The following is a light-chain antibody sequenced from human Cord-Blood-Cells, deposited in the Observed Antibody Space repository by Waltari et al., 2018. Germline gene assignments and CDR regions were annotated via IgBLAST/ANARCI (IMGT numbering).Light chain of an antibody. CDR2: DVS. V-gene: IGLV2-11*01. CDR3: CSYAGSYPVV. J-gene: IGLJ2*01. Sequence: QSALTQPRSVSGSPGPSVTISCTGTSSDVGGYNYVSWYPQHPGKAPKLMIYDVSKRPSGVPDRFSGSKSGNTASLTISGLQAEDEADYYCCSYAGSYPVVFGGGTKLTVL. CDR1: SSDVGGYNY.